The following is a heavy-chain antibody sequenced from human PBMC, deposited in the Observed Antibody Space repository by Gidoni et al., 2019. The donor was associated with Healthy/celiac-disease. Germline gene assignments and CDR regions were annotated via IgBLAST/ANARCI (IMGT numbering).Heavy chain of an antibody. Sequence: QLLLQESGSGLVKPSQTLSLTCAVHGVSISSGGYSWSWIRQPPGKGLEWIGYIYHSGSTYYNPSLKSRVTISVDRSKNQFSLKLSSVTAADTAVYYCARGLGEWLANWFDPWGQGTLVTVSS. CDR3: ARGLGEWLANWFDP. V-gene: IGHV4-30-2*01. CDR1: GVSISSGGYS. D-gene: IGHD3-16*01. CDR2: IYHSGST. J-gene: IGHJ5*02.